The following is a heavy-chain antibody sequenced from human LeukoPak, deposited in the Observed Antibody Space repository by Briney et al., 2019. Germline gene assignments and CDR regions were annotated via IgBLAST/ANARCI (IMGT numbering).Heavy chain of an antibody. Sequence: GRSLRLSCAASGFTFSSYGMHWVRQAPGKGLEWVAVIWYDGSNKYYADSVKGRFTISRDNSKNTLYLQMNSLRAEDTAVYYCAKATVSSGWAYWGQGTLVTVSS. CDR3: AKATVSSGWAY. J-gene: IGHJ4*02. D-gene: IGHD6-19*01. CDR2: IWYDGSNK. CDR1: GFTFSSYG. V-gene: IGHV3-33*06.